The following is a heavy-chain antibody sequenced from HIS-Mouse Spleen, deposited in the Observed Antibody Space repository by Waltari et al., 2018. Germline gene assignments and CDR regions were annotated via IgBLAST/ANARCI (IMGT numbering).Heavy chain of an antibody. Sequence: QVQLQESGPGLVKPSQTLSLTCTVSGGSIRRGDYYWSWIRQPPGKGLEWIGYIYYSGSTYYNPSLKSRVTISVDTSKNQFSLKLSSVTAADTAVYYCAREIPYSSSWYDWYFDLWGRGTLVTVSS. CDR1: GGSIRRGDYY. CDR2: IYYSGST. CDR3: AREIPYSSSWYDWYFDL. V-gene: IGHV4-30-4*01. J-gene: IGHJ2*01. D-gene: IGHD6-13*01.